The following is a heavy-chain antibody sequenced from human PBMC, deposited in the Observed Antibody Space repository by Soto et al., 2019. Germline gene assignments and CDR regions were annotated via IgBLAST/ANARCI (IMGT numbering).Heavy chain of an antibody. CDR3: ARRHLAVAVSARFDP. Sequence: QVTLKESGPVLVKPTETLTFRCTVSGMSITDSELGVSWIRQAPGQPLEWLAHIDSNGEKAYRTFLKSRLAISKDTSKSQIVLTMTNMDPADTATYYCARRHLAVAVSARFDPWGQGIPVTVSS. CDR1: GMSITDSELG. J-gene: IGHJ5*02. D-gene: IGHD6-19*01. V-gene: IGHV2-26*01. CDR2: IDSNGEK.